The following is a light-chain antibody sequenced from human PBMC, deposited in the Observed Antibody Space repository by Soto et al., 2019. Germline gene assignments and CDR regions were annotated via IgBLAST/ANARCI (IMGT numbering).Light chain of an antibody. CDR2: GAS. J-gene: IGKJ3*01. Sequence: EIVLTQSPGTLSLSPGERATLSCRASQSVSSSYLAWYQQKPGQAPRLLIYGASSRATGIPDRFSGSGSATDFTLTISRLEPEDFAVYYCQQYVSTRAFGPGTKVDIK. V-gene: IGKV3-20*01. CDR1: QSVSSSY. CDR3: QQYVSTRA.